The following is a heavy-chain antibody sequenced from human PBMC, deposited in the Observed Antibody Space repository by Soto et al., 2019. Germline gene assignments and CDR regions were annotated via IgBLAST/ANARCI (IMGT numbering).Heavy chain of an antibody. Sequence: GGSLRLSCAASGFTFSSYSMNWVRQAPGKGLEWVSSISSSSSYIYYADSVKGRFTISRDNAKNSLYLQMNSLRAEDTAVYYCARDHTTIFGANDYWGQGTLVTVSS. CDR3: ARDHTTIFGANDY. CDR1: GFTFSSYS. D-gene: IGHD3-3*01. J-gene: IGHJ4*02. CDR2: ISSSSSYI. V-gene: IGHV3-21*01.